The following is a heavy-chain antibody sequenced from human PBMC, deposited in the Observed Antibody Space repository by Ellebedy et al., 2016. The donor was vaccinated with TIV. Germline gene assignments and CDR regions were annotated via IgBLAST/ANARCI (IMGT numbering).Heavy chain of an antibody. Sequence: ASVKVSXXASGYTFTTYGISWVRQAPGQGPEWMGGIIPKVGVTNYAPNFKDRLTITADESTSTAYMELRGLTFEDSAVYFCARVVRSMWNYGPGDSWGQGTLVTVSS. CDR2: IIPKVGVT. J-gene: IGHJ4*02. CDR1: GYTFTTYG. V-gene: IGHV1-18*01. CDR3: ARVVRSMWNYGPGDS. D-gene: IGHD1-7*01.